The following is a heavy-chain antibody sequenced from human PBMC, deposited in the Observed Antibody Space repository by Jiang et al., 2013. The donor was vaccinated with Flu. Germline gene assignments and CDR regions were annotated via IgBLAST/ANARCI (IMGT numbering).Heavy chain of an antibody. CDR3: ARREAVESHDFWSGANYYYNMDV. V-gene: IGHV1-69*06. J-gene: IGHJ6*03. D-gene: IGHD3-3*01. CDR2: IIPSRGTV. Sequence: SGAEVKKPGSSVRVSCKASGGTFGNYAINWVRQAPGQGLEWMGGIIPSRGTVTYAQNFQGRLTLTADKSTGTAYMELSSLRSEDTAVFYCARREAVESHDFWSGANYYYNMDVWGKGTTVTVSS. CDR1: GGTFGNYA.